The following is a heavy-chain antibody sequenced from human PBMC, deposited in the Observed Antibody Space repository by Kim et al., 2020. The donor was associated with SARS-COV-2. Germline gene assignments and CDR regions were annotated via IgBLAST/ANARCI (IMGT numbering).Heavy chain of an antibody. CDR2: IWYDGINK. D-gene: IGHD3-10*01. V-gene: IGHV3-33*06. CDR1: GFTFSSYG. CDR3: AKDGMVRGVIIDYFDY. J-gene: IGHJ4*02. Sequence: GGSLRLSCAASGFTFSSYGMHWVRQAPGKGLEWVALIWYDGINKYYADSVKGRFTISRDNSKNTLYLQMNSLRAEDTAEYYCAKDGMVRGVIIDYFDYWARGTLVSFSS.